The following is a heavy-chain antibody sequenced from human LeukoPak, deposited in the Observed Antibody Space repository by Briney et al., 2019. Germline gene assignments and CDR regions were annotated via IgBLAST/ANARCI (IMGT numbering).Heavy chain of an antibody. Sequence: SVKVSCKASVPTFTSYAINWVRQAPGQGLEWMGGFIPIFGSPTYAQNFQGRVTFTTDEPTYTAYMELSNLRSDDTAVFYCARFFYDSSGAAFDIWGQGTMVTVSS. CDR1: VPTFTSYA. V-gene: IGHV1-69*05. D-gene: IGHD3-22*01. CDR2: FIPIFGSP. J-gene: IGHJ3*02. CDR3: ARFFYDSSGAAFDI.